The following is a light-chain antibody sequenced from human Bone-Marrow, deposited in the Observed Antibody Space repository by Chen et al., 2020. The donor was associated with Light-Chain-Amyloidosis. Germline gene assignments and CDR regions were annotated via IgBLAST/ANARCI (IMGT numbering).Light chain of an antibody. CDR1: TSNIGAGYG. Sequence: QSVLTQPPSVSGAPGQRVTISCTGSTSNIGAGYGVHWYQQVPVTAPKLLIYGNTNRPSGVPARFSASKSGTSASLAITGLQAEDEADYYCQSYDSSLSSSVFGGGTKLTVL. CDR3: QSYDSSLSSSV. J-gene: IGLJ2*01. V-gene: IGLV1-40*01. CDR2: GNT.